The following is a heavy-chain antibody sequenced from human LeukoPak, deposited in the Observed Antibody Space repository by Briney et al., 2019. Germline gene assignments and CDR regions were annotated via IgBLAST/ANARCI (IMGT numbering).Heavy chain of an antibody. J-gene: IGHJ6*04. CDR2: ISSFSGTI. CDR3: AELGITMIGGV. CDR1: GFTFSSYS. V-gene: IGHV3-48*01. D-gene: IGHD3-10*02. Sequence: GSLRLSCAASGFTFSSYSLNWVRQAPGKGLEWISYISSFSGTIDYADSVKGRFTITRDNAKNSLYLQMNSLRAEDTAVYYCAELGITMIGGVWGKGTTVTISS.